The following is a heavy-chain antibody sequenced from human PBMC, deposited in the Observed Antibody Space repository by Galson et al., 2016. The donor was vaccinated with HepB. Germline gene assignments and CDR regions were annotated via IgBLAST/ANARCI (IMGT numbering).Heavy chain of an antibody. CDR3: ARTKHSGYCSTTSCYLLYSD. J-gene: IGHJ4*02. Sequence: PALVKPTQTLTLTCTVSGFSLSNARMGVSWIRQPPGKALEWLAHIFSNDEKSYSTFLKSRLTISKDTSKSQVVLTMTNMDPVDTATYYCARTKHSGYCSTTSCYLLYSDWGQGTLVTVSS. D-gene: IGHD2-2*01. V-gene: IGHV2-26*01. CDR1: GFSLSNARMG. CDR2: IFSNDEK.